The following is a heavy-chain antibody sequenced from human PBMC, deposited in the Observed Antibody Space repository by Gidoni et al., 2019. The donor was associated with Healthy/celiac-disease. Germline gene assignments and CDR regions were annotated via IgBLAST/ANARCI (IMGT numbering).Heavy chain of an antibody. V-gene: IGHV4-34*01. CDR3: ARGLGNY. J-gene: IGHJ4*02. CDR1: VGSVSGYY. Sequence: HAQLQQWGAGLLKPSETLSLTRTVYVGSVSGYYWSWIRQRPGKGVEWIGEINHSGSTNYNPSLKSRVTIAGDTSKNEVSLKVRSVTAADTAVYYCARGLGNYWGQGTLVTVSS. D-gene: IGHD7-27*01. CDR2: INHSGST.